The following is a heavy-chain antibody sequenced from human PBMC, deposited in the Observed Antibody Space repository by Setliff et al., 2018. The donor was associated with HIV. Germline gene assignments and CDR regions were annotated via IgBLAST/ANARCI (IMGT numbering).Heavy chain of an antibody. D-gene: IGHD3-3*01. Sequence: GGSLRLSCAASGFTFRNYKFNWVRQAPERGLEWVSSISIGSGGAIDYADSVQGRFTISRDNSKNSLYLQMNSLRVEDTAVYYCARDYLYYNLYNGSPVYGMDVWGQGTTVTVSS. CDR1: GFTFRNYK. CDR2: ISIGSGGAI. V-gene: IGHV3-48*03. J-gene: IGHJ6*02. CDR3: ARDYLYYNLYNGSPVYGMDV.